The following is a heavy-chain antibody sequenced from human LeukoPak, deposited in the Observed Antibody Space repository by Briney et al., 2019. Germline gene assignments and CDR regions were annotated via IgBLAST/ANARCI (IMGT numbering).Heavy chain of an antibody. D-gene: IGHD4-17*01. CDR2: INHSGST. CDR3: ARGHSPVTTKVSYFQH. J-gene: IGHJ1*01. CDR1: GGSFSGYY. V-gene: IGHV4-34*01. Sequence: SETLSLTCAVYGGSFSGYYWSGLRQPPGKGLEWIGEINHSGSTNYNPSLKSRVTILVDTSKNQFSLKLSSVTAADTAVYYCARGHSPVTTKVSYFQHWGQGTLVTVSS.